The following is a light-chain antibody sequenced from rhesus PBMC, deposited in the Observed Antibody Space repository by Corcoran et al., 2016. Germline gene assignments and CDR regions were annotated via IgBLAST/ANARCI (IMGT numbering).Light chain of an antibody. Sequence: DIQMTQSPSSLPASVGDTVTITCRASQSISSWLVWYQQKPGKAPQLLIHKAAVLQSGVPSRVSGGGSGTVFTLTLSSLQPKDFATSYCQHGYNIPRTFGRGTKVEIK. V-gene: IGKV1-22*01. CDR1: QSISSW. J-gene: IGKJ1*01. CDR2: KAA. CDR3: QHGYNIPRT.